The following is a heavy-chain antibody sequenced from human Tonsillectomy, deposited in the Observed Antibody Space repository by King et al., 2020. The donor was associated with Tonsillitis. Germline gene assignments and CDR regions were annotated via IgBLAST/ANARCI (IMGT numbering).Heavy chain of an antibody. Sequence: LQLQESGPGLVKPSQTLSLTCTVSGGSISSDYHYWSWIRQPPGKGLEWIGYIYYSGNTYYKPSLRSRVTISLDTSKNQFSLSLSSVTAADTAVYYCARGDYDYGGNYAFDIWGQGTMVTVSS. V-gene: IGHV4-30-4*01. J-gene: IGHJ3*02. CDR1: GGSISSDYHY. CDR2: IYYSGNT. CDR3: ARGDYDYGGNYAFDI. D-gene: IGHD4-23*01.